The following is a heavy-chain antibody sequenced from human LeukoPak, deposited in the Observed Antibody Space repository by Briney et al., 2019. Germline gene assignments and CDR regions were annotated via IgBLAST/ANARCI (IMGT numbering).Heavy chain of an antibody. Sequence: PGGSLRLSCAASGFTFSSYWMSWVRQAPGKGLEWVGRIKSKTDGGTTDYAAPVKGRFTISRDDSKNTLYLQMNSLKTEDTAVDYCTTDVRLLLGYYFDYWGQGTLVTVSS. CDR2: IKSKTDGGTT. J-gene: IGHJ4*02. CDR1: GFTFSSYW. CDR3: TTDVRLLLGYYFDY. V-gene: IGHV3-15*01. D-gene: IGHD2-15*01.